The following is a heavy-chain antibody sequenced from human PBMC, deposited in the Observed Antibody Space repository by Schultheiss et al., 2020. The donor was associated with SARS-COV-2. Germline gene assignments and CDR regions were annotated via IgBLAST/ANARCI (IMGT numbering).Heavy chain of an antibody. J-gene: IGHJ6*02. D-gene: IGHD6-13*01. V-gene: IGHV4-39*07. Sequence: GSLRLSCAASGFTFSNYAMSWVRQAPGKGLEWIGSIYYSGRTDYNQSLKSRVTISVDTSKNQFSLKLSSVTAADTAVYYCARVGLIAESGTFYCYYGMDVWGQGTTVTVSS. CDR1: GFTFSNYA. CDR3: ARVGLIAESGTFYCYYGMDV. CDR2: IYYSGRT.